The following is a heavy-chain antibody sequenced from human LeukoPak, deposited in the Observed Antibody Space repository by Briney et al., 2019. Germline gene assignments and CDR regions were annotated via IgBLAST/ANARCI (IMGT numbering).Heavy chain of an antibody. V-gene: IGHV3-11*04. J-gene: IGHJ6*02. D-gene: IGHD2-15*01. CDR2: ISSSASTI. Sequence: GGSLRLSCSASGFTFSDYYMSWIRQAPGRGLEWVSYISSSASTIYYADSVKGRSTISRDNGKNSLYLQMNSLRAEDTAVYYCARDQRGLTVGAAKYGMDVWGQGTTVTVSS. CDR1: GFTFSDYY. CDR3: ARDQRGLTVGAAKYGMDV.